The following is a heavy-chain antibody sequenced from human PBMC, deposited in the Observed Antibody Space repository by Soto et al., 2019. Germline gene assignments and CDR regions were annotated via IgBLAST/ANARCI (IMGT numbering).Heavy chain of an antibody. V-gene: IGHV3-33*01. D-gene: IGHD1-26*01. CDR1: GFTFSSYG. Sequence: QVQLVESGGGVVQPGRSLRLSCAASGFTFSSYGMHWVRQAPGKGLEWVVVIWYDGSNKYYADSVKGRFTISRDNSKNTLYLQMNSLRAEDTAVYYCARDRTLQGARLYYGMDVWGQGTTVTVSS. CDR3: ARDRTLQGARLYYGMDV. J-gene: IGHJ6*02. CDR2: IWYDGSNK.